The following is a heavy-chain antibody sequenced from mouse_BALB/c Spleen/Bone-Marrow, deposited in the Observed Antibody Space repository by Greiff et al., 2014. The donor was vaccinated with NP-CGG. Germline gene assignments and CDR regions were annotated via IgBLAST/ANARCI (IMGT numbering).Heavy chain of an antibody. CDR1: GYAFTNYL. D-gene: IGHD1-1*01. J-gene: IGHJ2*01. Sequence: VKLMESGAELARPGTSVKVSCKASGYAFTNYLIEWVKQRPGQGLEWIGVINPGSRSTNYNEKFKGKATLTADKSSSTAYMQLSSLTSDDSAVYFRARRTTGVAPFDYWGQGTTLTVSS. CDR2: INPGSRST. V-gene: IGHV1-54*01. CDR3: ARRTTGVAPFDY.